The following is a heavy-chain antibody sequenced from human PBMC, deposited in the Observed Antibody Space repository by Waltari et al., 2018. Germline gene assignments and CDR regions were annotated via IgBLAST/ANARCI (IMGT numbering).Heavy chain of an antibody. CDR1: GYSLSSGYY. V-gene: IGHV4-38-2*01. CDR3: ATLYGDHFDY. D-gene: IGHD4-17*01. Sequence: QVQLQESGPGLVKPSETLSLTCAVSGYSLSSGYYWGWIRQPPGKGLEWIGSIYHSGSTYYNPSLKSRVTISVDTSKNQFSLKLSSVTAADTAVYYCATLYGDHFDYWGQGTLVTVSS. CDR2: IYHSGST. J-gene: IGHJ4*02.